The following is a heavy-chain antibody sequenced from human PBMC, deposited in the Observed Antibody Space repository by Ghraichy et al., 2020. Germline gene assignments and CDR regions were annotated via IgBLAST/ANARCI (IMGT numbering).Heavy chain of an antibody. CDR3: ARVLPVSRKHYYDSSGYYYDWFDP. V-gene: IGHV4-61*01. CDR2: IYYSGST. J-gene: IGHJ5*02. D-gene: IGHD3-22*01. Sequence: SETLSLTCTVSGGSVSSGSYYWSWIRQPPGKGLEWIGYIYYSGSTNYNPSLKSRVTISVDTSKNQFSLKLSSVTAADTAVYYCARVLPVSRKHYYDSSGYYYDWFDPWGQGTLVTVSS. CDR1: GGSVSSGSYY.